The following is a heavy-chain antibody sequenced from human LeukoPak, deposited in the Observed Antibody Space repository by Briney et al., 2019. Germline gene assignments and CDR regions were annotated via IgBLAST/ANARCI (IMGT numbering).Heavy chain of an antibody. CDR2: INWSGRDT. CDR3: AKYFVGQMAPFDY. Sequence: GGSLRLSCAASGFTFDDCGMSWVRQAPGKGLEWVSGINWSGRDTNYADSVKGRFTISRDSAKKSLHLQMNSLRAEDTALYYCAKYFVGQMAPFDYWGQGTLVTVSS. V-gene: IGHV3-20*04. CDR1: GFTFDDCG. J-gene: IGHJ4*02. D-gene: IGHD2/OR15-2a*01.